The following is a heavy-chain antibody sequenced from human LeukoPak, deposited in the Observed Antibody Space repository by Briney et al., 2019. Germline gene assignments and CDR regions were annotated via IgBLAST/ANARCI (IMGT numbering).Heavy chain of an antibody. CDR2: INHSGST. V-gene: IGHV4-34*01. D-gene: IGHD2-15*01. Sequence: SETLSLTCAVYGGSFSGYYWSWIRQPPGKGLEWIGEINHSGSTNYNPSLKSRVTISVDTSKNQFPLKLSSVTAADTAVYYCARGPSSCLFDYWGQGTLVTVSS. J-gene: IGHJ4*02. CDR1: GGSFSGYY. CDR3: ARGPSSCLFDY.